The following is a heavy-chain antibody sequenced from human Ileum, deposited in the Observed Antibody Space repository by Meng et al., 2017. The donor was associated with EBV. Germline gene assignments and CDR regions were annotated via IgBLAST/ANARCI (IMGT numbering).Heavy chain of an antibody. Sequence: HVQLLQSGAEVTTPGASVTVSCKASGFTFTNYGFTWVRQAPGQGLEWMGWISANNGDRHYAQKFQDRVTLTTDGYTPTVYMELRSLRSDDTAVYFCARKPTSAALDYWGQGTLVTVSS. J-gene: IGHJ4*02. D-gene: IGHD6-13*01. CDR1: GFTFTNYG. CDR2: ISANNGDR. V-gene: IGHV1-18*01. CDR3: ARKPTSAALDY.